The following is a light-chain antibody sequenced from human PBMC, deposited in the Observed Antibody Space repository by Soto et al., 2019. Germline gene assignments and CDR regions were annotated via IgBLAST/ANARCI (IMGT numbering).Light chain of an antibody. V-gene: IGKV1D-8*03. CDR2: AAF. Sequence: VIWMTQSPSLLSASTGDRVTISCRMSQGISSYLAWYQQKPGKAPELLIYAAFNLEPGVPSRFSARGSGTDFTFTISSLQPEDIATYYCQQYDNGLITFGQGTRLEL. CDR1: QGISSY. J-gene: IGKJ5*01. CDR3: QQYDNGLIT.